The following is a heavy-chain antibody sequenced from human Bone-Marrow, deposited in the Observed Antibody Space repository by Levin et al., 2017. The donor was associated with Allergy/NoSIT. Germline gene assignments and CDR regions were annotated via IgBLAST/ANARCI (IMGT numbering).Heavy chain of an antibody. CDR1: GFTFSSHT. J-gene: IGHJ4*02. V-gene: IGHV3-21*01. CDR3: ARDHALDH. Sequence: KSGGSLRLSCAASGFTFSSHTMNWVRQAPGKRLEWVSYISSSSGYIYYADSVRGRFTVSRDNAANSVYLQMNNLSAEDTAVYYCARDHALDHWGQGTLVTVSP. CDR2: ISSSSGYI.